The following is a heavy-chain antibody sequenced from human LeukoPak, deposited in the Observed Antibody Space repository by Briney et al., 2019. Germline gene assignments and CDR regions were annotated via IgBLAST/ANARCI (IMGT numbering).Heavy chain of an antibody. D-gene: IGHD2-2*01. CDR3: AKTSWDSVPYFDY. V-gene: IGHV5-51*01. CDR1: GYSFSTYW. J-gene: IGHJ4*02. CDR2: IYPGDSDT. Sequence: GESLKISCKGSGYSFSTYWIGWVRQMPGKDLEWMGIIYPGDSDTRYSPSFQGQVTISADKSISTAYLQWSSLEASDTAIYYCAKTSWDSVPYFDYWGQGTLVTVSS.